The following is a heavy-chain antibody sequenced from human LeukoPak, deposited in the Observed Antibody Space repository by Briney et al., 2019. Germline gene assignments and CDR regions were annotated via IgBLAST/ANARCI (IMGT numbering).Heavy chain of an antibody. Sequence: ASVKVSYKASGGTFSSYAISWVRQAPGQGLEWMGGIIPIFGTANYAQKFQGRVTITADESTSTAYMELSSLRSEDTAVYYCARVAGSGPYLVFWYFDYWGQGTLVTVSS. D-gene: IGHD2-15*01. CDR1: GGTFSSYA. J-gene: IGHJ4*02. CDR3: ARVAGSGPYLVFWYFDY. V-gene: IGHV1-69*13. CDR2: IIPIFGTA.